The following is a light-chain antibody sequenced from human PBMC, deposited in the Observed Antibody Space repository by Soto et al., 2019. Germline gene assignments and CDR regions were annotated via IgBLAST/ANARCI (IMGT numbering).Light chain of an antibody. Sequence: QSALTQPPSVSGSPGQSVTISCTGTSSDVGSHDRVSWYQQPPGAAPKLIIFAVSNRPSGVPDHFSGSKSGNTASLTISGLQAEDEADYYCSSYTTSNTLVFGGGTQLTVL. CDR3: SSYTTSNTLV. V-gene: IGLV2-18*02. CDR1: SSDVGSHDR. J-gene: IGLJ2*01. CDR2: AVS.